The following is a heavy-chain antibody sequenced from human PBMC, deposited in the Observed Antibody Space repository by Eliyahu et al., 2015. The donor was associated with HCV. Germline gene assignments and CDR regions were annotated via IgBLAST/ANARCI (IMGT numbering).Heavy chain of an antibody. CDR3: ARDEPFLAPGY. V-gene: IGHV3-23*01. D-gene: IGHD1-14*01. CDR2: IGGRGDDT. J-gene: IGHJ4*02. CDR1: GLRLSGYV. Sequence: EVQPLESGGGLVQPGESLRLSCTASGLRLSGYVVNWVRQAPGRGLDWVSTIGGRGDDTFYADSVKGRFTISRDDSKNTVYLQMNTLRAEDTAIYYCARDEPFLAPGYWGQGTLVTVSS.